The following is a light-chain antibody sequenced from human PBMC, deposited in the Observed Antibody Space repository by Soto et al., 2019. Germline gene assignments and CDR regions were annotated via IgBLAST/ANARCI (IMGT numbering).Light chain of an antibody. J-gene: IGLJ1*01. CDR2: QVT. CDR1: INDVGGYNY. CDR3: MSYAGGNRFV. Sequence: QSALTQPPSASGSPGQSVTISCAGTINDVGGYNYVSWYQQHPGKVPQLMIYQVTKRPSGVPDRFSASKSDTTAYLTISGLQAEDEGDYYCMSYAGGNRFVFGTGTKVTVL. V-gene: IGLV2-8*01.